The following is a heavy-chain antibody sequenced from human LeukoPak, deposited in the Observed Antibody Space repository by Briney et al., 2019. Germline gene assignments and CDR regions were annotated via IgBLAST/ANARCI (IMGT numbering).Heavy chain of an antibody. CDR2: IRYDGNNK. J-gene: IGHJ4*02. CDR1: GFIFSNYG. Sequence: PGGSLRLSCAASGFIFSNYGMHWVRQAPGKGLEWVALIRYDGNNKYYADSVKGRFTISRDNSKNTLYLQMNSLRAEDTAVYYCAKDRGWSTYYDFWSGTSFDYWGQGTLVTVSS. CDR3: AKDRGWSTYYDFWSGTSFDY. V-gene: IGHV3-30*02. D-gene: IGHD3-3*01.